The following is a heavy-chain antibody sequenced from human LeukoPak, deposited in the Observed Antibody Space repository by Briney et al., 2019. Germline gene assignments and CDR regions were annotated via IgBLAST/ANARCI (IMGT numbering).Heavy chain of an antibody. D-gene: IGHD1-1*01. CDR1: GFTFSSYE. CDR3: ARVPSWKGYMDV. CDR2: ISSSGSTI. Sequence: GGSLRLSCAASGFTFSSYEMNWVRQAPGKGLEWVSYISSSGSTIYYADSVKGRFTISRDNAKNSLYLQMSSLRAEDTAVYYCARVPSWKGYMDVWGKGTTVTVSS. J-gene: IGHJ6*03. V-gene: IGHV3-48*03.